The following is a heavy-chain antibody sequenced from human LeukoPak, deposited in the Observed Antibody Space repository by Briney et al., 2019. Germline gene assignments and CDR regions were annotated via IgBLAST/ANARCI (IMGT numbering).Heavy chain of an antibody. Sequence: GGSLRLSCAASGFTFSSYGMHWVRQAPGKGLEWVAVISYDGSNKYYADSVKGRFTISRDNSKNTLYLQMNSLRAGDTAVYYCAKDGLSVVYYYYGMDVWGQGTTVTVSS. J-gene: IGHJ6*02. CDR2: ISYDGSNK. V-gene: IGHV3-30*18. D-gene: IGHD2-15*01. CDR1: GFTFSSYG. CDR3: AKDGLSVVYYYYGMDV.